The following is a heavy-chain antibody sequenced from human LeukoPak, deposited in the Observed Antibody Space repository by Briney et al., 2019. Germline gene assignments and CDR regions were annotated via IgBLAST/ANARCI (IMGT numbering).Heavy chain of an antibody. D-gene: IGHD3-10*01. V-gene: IGHV3-23*01. J-gene: IGHJ4*02. CDR1: GFTFSSYA. Sequence: PGGSLTLSCAASGFTFSSYAMSWVRQAPGTGLERVSAISGSGGSTYYADSVKGRFTISRDNSKNTLYLQMNSLRAEDTAVYYCAKDAWFGELLSSYVDYWGQGTLVTVSS. CDR3: AKDAWFGELLSSYVDY. CDR2: ISGSGGST.